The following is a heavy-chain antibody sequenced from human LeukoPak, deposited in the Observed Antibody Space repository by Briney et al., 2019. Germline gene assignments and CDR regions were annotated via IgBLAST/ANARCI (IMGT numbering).Heavy chain of an antibody. CDR1: GYTFTTYA. CDR3: ARGSNYDSSGLFDY. Sequence: GASVKVSCKASGYTFTTYAMHWVRQSPGQRLEWMGWISIGNGNTRYSQNFQGRVAISRDTSASTAYMELSSLRSEDTAVYYCARGSNYDSSGLFDYWGQGTLVTVPS. D-gene: IGHD3-22*01. V-gene: IGHV1-3*04. J-gene: IGHJ4*02. CDR2: ISIGNGNT.